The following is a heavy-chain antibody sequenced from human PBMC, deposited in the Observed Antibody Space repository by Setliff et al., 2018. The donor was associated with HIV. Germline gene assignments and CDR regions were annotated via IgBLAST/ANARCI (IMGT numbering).Heavy chain of an antibody. CDR1: GGTFSSYA. CDR2: IIPVFGTA. CDR3: AREDGGYDGGRGAFEI. D-gene: IGHD5-12*01. V-gene: IGHV1-69*06. J-gene: IGHJ3*02. Sequence: SVKVSCKASGGTFSSYAISWVRQAPGQGLEWMGRIIPVFGTANYAQKFQGRVTIIADKSTSTAYMELSSPRSEDTAVYYCAREDGGYDGGRGAFEIWGQGTMVTVSS.